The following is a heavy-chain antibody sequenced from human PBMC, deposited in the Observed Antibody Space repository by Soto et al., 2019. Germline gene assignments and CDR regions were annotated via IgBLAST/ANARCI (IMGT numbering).Heavy chain of an antibody. Sequence: ASVKVSCKASGYTFTGYYMHWVRQAPGHGLEWMGWINPNSGGTNYAQTFQGRVTMTRDTSISTAYMELSRLRSDDTAVYYCARATSAMAPPGPWGQGTLVTVSS. CDR3: ARATSAMAPPGP. CDR1: GYTFTGYY. CDR2: INPNSGGT. J-gene: IGHJ5*02. D-gene: IGHD5-18*01. V-gene: IGHV1-2*02.